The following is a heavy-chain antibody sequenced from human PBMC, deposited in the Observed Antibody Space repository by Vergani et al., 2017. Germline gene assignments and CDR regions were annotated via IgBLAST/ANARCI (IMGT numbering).Heavy chain of an antibody. D-gene: IGHD7-27*01. CDR3: ATGAVHFDI. CDR2: LCPSGST. CDR1: GAPFSYWC. Sequence: QVQLQESGPGLVKPSETLSLTCTVSGAPFSYWCWSCLRQPAGKGLEWIGRLCPSGSTNYKPSLKSRVTMSIDTSKNQFSLKLTSVTAADTAVYYCATGAVHFDIWGQGTLVTVSS. V-gene: IGHV4-4*07. J-gene: IGHJ4*02.